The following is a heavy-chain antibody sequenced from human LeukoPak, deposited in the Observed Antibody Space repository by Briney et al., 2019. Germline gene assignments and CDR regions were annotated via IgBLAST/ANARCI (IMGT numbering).Heavy chain of an antibody. J-gene: IGHJ3*02. Sequence: PGGSLRLSCAASGFTFSKYAMHWVRQTPGKGLEWVAAILNDGSDENYADSVKGRFTISSDNSKNTLYLQMNSLRVEDTAVYYCTFEIGRSQGAFDIWGQGTMITVSS. CDR1: GFTFSKYA. D-gene: IGHD1-26*01. V-gene: IGHV3-33*01. CDR3: TFEIGRSQGAFDI. CDR2: ILNDGSDE.